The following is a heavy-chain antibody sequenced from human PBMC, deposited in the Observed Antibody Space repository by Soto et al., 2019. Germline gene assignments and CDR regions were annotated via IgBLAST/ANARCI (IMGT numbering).Heavy chain of an antibody. CDR1: GYTFTSYG. V-gene: IGHV1-18*01. J-gene: IGHJ4*02. CDR2: ISAYNGNT. Sequence: ASVKVSCQASGYTFTSYGISWVRQAPGQGLEWMGWISAYNGNTNYAQKLQGRVTMTTDTSTSTAYMELRSLRSDDTAVYYCAGDGEIAARPFHFDYWGQGTLVTVSS. D-gene: IGHD6-6*01. CDR3: AGDGEIAARPFHFDY.